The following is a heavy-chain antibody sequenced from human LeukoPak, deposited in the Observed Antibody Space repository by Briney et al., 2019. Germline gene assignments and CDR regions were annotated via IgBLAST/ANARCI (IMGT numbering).Heavy chain of an antibody. CDR3: ARAPSEIGGYYPEYFRH. CDR2: ISSSSSYI. CDR1: GFTFSSYS. D-gene: IGHD3-22*01. V-gene: IGHV3-21*01. J-gene: IGHJ1*01. Sequence: GGSLRLSCAASGFTFSSYSMNWVRQAPGKGLEWVSSISSSSSYIYYADSVKGRFTISRDNAKNSLYLQMNSLRAEDTAVYYCARAPSEIGGYYPEYFRHWGKGTLVTVSS.